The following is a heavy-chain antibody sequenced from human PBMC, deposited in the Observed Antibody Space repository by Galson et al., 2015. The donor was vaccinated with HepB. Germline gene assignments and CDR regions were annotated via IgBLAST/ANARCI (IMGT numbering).Heavy chain of an antibody. CDR1: GFTFSRFSSCS. CDR3: ARPYSSSWYSALSLGY. D-gene: IGHD6-13*01. V-gene: IGHV3-7*03. J-gene: IGHJ4*02. Sequence: SLRLSCAASGFTFSRFSSCSMSWVRQAPGKGLEWVANIGQDGREIYYVDSVKGRFTISRDNAKNSLYLQMNTLRAEDTAVYYCARPYSSSWYSALSLGYWGQGTLVAVSS. CDR2: IGQDGREI.